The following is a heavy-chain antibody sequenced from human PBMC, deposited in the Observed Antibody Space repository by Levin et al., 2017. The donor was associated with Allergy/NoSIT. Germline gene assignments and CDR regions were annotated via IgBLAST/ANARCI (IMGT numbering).Heavy chain of an antibody. CDR3: ARGLGSGWPDYYYYYGMDV. CDR1: GFTFSSYS. V-gene: IGHV3-21*01. D-gene: IGHD6-19*01. CDR2: ISSSSSYI. Sequence: GESLKISCAASGFTFSSYSMNWVRQAPGKGLEWVSSISSSSSYIYYADSVKGRFTISRDNAKNSLYLQMNSLRAEDTAVYYCARGLGSGWPDYYYYYGMDVWGQGTTVTVSS. J-gene: IGHJ6*02.